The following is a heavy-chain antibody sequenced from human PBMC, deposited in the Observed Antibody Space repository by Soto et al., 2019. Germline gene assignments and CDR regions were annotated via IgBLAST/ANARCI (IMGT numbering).Heavy chain of an antibody. CDR2: ISYDGSNK. D-gene: IGHD2-21*01. CDR3: ARDLGSLWTGNYYYGMDV. J-gene: IGHJ6*02. Sequence: QVQLVESGGGVVQPGRSLRLSCAASGFTFSSYAMHWVRQAPGKGLEWVAVISYDGSNKYYADSVKGRFTISRDNSKNTLYLQMNSLRAEDTAVYYCARDLGSLWTGNYYYGMDVWGQGTTVTVSS. CDR1: GFTFSSYA. V-gene: IGHV3-30-3*01.